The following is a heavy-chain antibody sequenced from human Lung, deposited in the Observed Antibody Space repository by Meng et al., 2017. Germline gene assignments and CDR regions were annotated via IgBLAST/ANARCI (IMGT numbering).Heavy chain of an antibody. CDR2: INAGNGNT. Sequence: VQCWAEESKPVATSKCSCTASDYNFTSYAVHWVRQAPGQRLGWKGWINAGNGNTKYSQKFQGRVTITRDTSASTAYMELSSLRSEDTAVYYCARGDYCGGDCYWFDYWGQGTLVTVSS. CDR3: ARGDYCGGDCYWFDY. CDR1: DYNFTSYA. J-gene: IGHJ4*02. V-gene: IGHV1-3*05. D-gene: IGHD2-21*02.